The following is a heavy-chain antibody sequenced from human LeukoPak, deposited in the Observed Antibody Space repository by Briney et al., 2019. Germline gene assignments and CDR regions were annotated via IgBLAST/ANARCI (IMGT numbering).Heavy chain of an antibody. V-gene: IGHV1-2*02. CDR2: INPNSGGT. CDR3: ARAKDSSGWYTKRLGPYYFDY. Sequence: ASVKVSCKASGYTFTGYYMHWVRQAPGQGLEWMGWINPNSGGTNYAQKFQGRVTMTRDTSTSTVYMELSSLRSEDTAVYYCARAKDSSGWYTKRLGPYYFDYWGQGTLVTVSS. D-gene: IGHD6-19*01. J-gene: IGHJ4*02. CDR1: GYTFTGYY.